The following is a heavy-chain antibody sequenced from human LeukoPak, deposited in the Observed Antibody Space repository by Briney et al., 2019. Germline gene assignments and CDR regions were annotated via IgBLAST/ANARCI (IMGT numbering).Heavy chain of an antibody. V-gene: IGHV4-34*01. CDR1: GGSFSGYY. CDR2: INHSGST. CDR3: ARGFSCWIPLAGNTYCGFDP. Sequence: PSETLSLTCAVYGGSFSGYYWSWIRQPPGKGLEWIGEINHSGSTNYNPSLKSRVTISVDTSKNQFSLKLSSVTAADTAGYYCARGFSCWIPLAGNTYCGFDPWGQGTLVTVSS. J-gene: IGHJ5*02. D-gene: IGHD6-19*01.